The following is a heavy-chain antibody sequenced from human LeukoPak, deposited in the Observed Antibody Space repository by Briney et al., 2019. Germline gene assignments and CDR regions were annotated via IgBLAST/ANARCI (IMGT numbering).Heavy chain of an antibody. CDR2: ISSSSSPI. D-gene: IGHD1-26*01. CDR1: GFIFSSYS. V-gene: IGHV3-48*01. CDR3: ARGRQNSGSYSDAFDI. J-gene: IGHJ3*02. Sequence: GGSLRLSCAASGFIFSSYSMNWVRQAPGKGLERVSYISSSSSPIYYADSVKGRFTISRDNAKNSLYLQMNSLRAEDTAVYYCARGRQNSGSYSDAFDIWGQGTMVTVSS.